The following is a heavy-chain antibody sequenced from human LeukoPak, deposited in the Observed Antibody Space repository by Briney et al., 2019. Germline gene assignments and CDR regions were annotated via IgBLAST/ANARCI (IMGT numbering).Heavy chain of an antibody. CDR2: ITSGGGST. D-gene: IGHD2-2*01. Sequence: GGSLRLSCAASGFTFSSYAMSWVRQVPGKGLEWVSTITSGGGSTFYADSVKGRFTISRDSSKNTLYLRMSSLRAEDTAVYYCARDHRDCIGSSCLLFDYWGQGTLVTVSS. CDR1: GFTFSSYA. J-gene: IGHJ4*02. CDR3: ARDHRDCIGSSCLLFDY. V-gene: IGHV3-23*01.